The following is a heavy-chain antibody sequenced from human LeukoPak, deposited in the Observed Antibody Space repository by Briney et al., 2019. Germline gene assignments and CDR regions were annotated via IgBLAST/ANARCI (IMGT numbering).Heavy chain of an antibody. CDR2: IKSKXDGGXT. Sequence: GGSLRLSCAAXXXXXXXXXXXXVXXXXXXXXXXVXXIKSKXDGGXTXYAAPVKXRXTISRDDSKNTLFLQMNSLKTEXTAVYYCTTDHDTSSWTFIYWGQGTLVTVSS. CDR3: TTDHDTSSWTFIY. V-gene: IGHV3-15*01. J-gene: IGHJ4*02. D-gene: IGHD6-13*01. CDR1: XXXXXXXX.